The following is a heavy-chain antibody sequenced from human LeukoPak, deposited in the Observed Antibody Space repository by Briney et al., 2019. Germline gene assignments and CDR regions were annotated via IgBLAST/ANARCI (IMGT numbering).Heavy chain of an antibody. V-gene: IGHV3-21*01. J-gene: IGHJ3*02. CDR1: GFTFSSYS. CDR2: ISSSSSYI. D-gene: IGHD2-2*01. Sequence: GGSLRLSCAASGFTFSSYSMNWVRHAPGKGLEWVSSISSSSSYIYYADSVKGRFTISRDNAKNSLYLQMNSLRAEDTAVYYCARDRGGIVVVPATGDAFDIWGQGTMVTVSS. CDR3: ARDRGGIVVVPATGDAFDI.